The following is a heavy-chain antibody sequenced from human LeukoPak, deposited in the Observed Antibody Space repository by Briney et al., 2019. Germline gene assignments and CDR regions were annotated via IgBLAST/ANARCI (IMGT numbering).Heavy chain of an antibody. CDR2: IYYSGST. D-gene: IGHD4-17*01. CDR3: ARDPSIYGDYGFDY. V-gene: IGHV4-30-4*08. Sequence: SETLSLTCTVSGGSISSGDYYWSWIRQPPGKGLEWIGYIYYSGSTYYNPSLKSRVTISVDTSKNQFSLKLSSVTAADTAVYYCARDPSIYGDYGFDYWGQGTLVTVSS. J-gene: IGHJ4*02. CDR1: GGSISSGDYY.